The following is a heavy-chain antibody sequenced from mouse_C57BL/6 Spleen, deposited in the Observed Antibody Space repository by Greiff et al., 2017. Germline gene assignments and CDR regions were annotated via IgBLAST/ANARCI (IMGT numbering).Heavy chain of an antibody. J-gene: IGHJ4*01. D-gene: IGHD2-4*01. CDR3: AKSRDDYDGGTMNY. V-gene: IGHV1-4*01. CDR1: GYTFTSYT. Sequence: QVQLQQSGAELARPGASVKMSCKASGYTFTSYTMHWVKQRPGQGLEWIGYINPSSGYTKYNQTFKDKATLTAAKSSSTAYVQLSSLTSEDSAVYYCAKSRDDYDGGTMNYWGQGTSVTVSS. CDR2: INPSSGYT.